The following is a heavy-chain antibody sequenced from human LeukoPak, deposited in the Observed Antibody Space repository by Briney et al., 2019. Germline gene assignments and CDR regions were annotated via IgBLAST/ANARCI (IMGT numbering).Heavy chain of an antibody. Sequence: GGSLSLSCAASGFNFGSYAMSWVRQPPGKGLEWVSAISGSGGSNYYPYSVKGRFTISRENSQHTLYLQVNSLRAEDTAVYYCAKDLAEYQLLWTAGDYWGQGTLVTVSS. J-gene: IGHJ4*02. CDR1: GFNFGSYA. CDR2: ISGSGGSN. D-gene: IGHD2-2*01. V-gene: IGHV3-23*01. CDR3: AKDLAEYQLLWTAGDY.